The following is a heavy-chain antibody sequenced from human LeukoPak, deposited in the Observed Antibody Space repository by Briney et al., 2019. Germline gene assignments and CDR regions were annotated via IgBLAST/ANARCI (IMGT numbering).Heavy chain of an antibody. D-gene: IGHD1-7*01. Sequence: PSETLSLTCAVSGVSFSDHYWSWIRQPPGKGLEWIEEVNRSGSTNYNPSLKSRVTVSVDTSKNQFSLNLSSVTAADTGVYYCARVLTGTLDYWGQGILVTVSS. J-gene: IGHJ4*02. CDR3: ARVLTGTLDY. CDR1: GVSFSDHY. V-gene: IGHV4-34*01. CDR2: VNRSGST.